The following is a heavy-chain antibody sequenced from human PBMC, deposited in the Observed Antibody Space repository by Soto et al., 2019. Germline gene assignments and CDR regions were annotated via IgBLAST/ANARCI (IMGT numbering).Heavy chain of an antibody. Sequence: EVKLLESGGGLVQPGGSLRLSCAASGFTFSAYAMSWVRQAPGRGLEWVSGISGSGGTSYANSVKGRFTISRDNSKTTLYLQMSSLRAEDTAMYYCAKGVRSSSCYACFDCWGQGTLVTVSS. CDR1: GFTFSAYA. J-gene: IGHJ4*02. V-gene: IGHV3-23*01. D-gene: IGHD2-2*01. CDR3: AKGVRSSSCYACFDC. CDR2: ISGSGGT.